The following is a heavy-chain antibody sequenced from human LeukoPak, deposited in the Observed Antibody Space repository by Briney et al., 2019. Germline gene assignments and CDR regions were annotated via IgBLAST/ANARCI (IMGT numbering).Heavy chain of an antibody. CDR1: GGSISSSSYY. CDR3: AAVDTDKNYYYYYMDV. V-gene: IGHV4-39*01. Sequence: SETLSLTCTVSGGSISSSSYYWGWIRQPPGKGLEWIGRIYYSGSTYYHPSLKSRVTISVDTSKNKFSLKLSSVTAADTAVYYCAAVDTDKNYYYYYMDVWGKGTTVTVSS. J-gene: IGHJ6*03. CDR2: IYYSGST. D-gene: IGHD5-18*01.